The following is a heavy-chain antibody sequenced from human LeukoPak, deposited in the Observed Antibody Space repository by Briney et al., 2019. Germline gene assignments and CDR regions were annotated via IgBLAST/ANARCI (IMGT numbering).Heavy chain of an antibody. D-gene: IGHD2-15*01. CDR3: ASPDIQSDGAFDI. J-gene: IGHJ3*02. CDR1: GGSISSYY. Sequence: PSETLSLTCTVSGGSISSYYWSWIRQPPGKGLEWIGYIYYSGSTNYNPPLKSRVTISVDTSKNQFSLKLSSVTAADTAVYYCASPDIQSDGAFDIWGQGTMVTVSS. CDR2: IYYSGST. V-gene: IGHV4-59*01.